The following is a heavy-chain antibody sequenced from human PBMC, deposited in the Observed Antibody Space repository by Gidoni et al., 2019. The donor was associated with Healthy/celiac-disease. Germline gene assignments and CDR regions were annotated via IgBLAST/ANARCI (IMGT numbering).Heavy chain of an antibody. D-gene: IGHD1-7*01. J-gene: IGHJ2*01. CDR1: GFTFSSYS. V-gene: IGHV3-21*01. CDR3: ARETNSYWYFDL. CDR2: ISSSSSYI. Sequence: EVQLVESGGGMVKPGGSLRLSCAASGFTFSSYSMNWVRQAPGKGLEWVSSISSSSSYIYYADSVKGRFTIFRDNAKNSLYLQMNSLRAEDTAVYYCARETNSYWYFDLWGRGTLVTVSS.